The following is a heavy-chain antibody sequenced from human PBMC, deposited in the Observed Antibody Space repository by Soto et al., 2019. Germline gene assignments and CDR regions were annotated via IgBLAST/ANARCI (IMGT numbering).Heavy chain of an antibody. CDR1: GVSISRDNW. J-gene: IGHJ4*02. Sequence: QVQLQESGPGLVKPSGTLSLTCAVSGVSISRDNWWSWVRQPPGKGLEWIGEIYYSGSANYNPSLKSRVTLSVDKSKNHFSLKLTSVTAADTAMYYCARSGKIIAARGFDYWGQGTLVSVSS. CDR3: ARSGKIIAARGFDY. V-gene: IGHV4-4*02. CDR2: IYYSGSA. D-gene: IGHD6-6*01.